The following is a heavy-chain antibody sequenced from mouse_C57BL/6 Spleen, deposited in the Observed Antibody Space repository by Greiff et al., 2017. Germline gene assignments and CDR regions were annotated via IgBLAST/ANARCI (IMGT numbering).Heavy chain of an antibody. Sequence: ESGPGMVKPSQSLSLTCTVTGYSITSGYDWHWIRHFPGNKLEWMGYISYSGSTNYNPSLKSRISITHDTSKNHFFLKLNSVTTEDTATYYCARAYYGSSYGAMDYWGQGTSVTVSS. CDR3: ARAYYGSSYGAMDY. J-gene: IGHJ4*01. V-gene: IGHV3-1*01. CDR2: ISYSGST. CDR1: GYSITSGYD. D-gene: IGHD1-1*01.